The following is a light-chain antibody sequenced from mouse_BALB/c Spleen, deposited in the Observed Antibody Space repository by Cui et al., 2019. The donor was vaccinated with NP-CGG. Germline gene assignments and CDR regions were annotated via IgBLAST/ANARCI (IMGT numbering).Light chain of an antibody. Sequence: QAVLTQESALTTSPGETVTPTCRSSTGAVTTSNYANWVQEKPDHLFTGLIGGTNNRAPGVPARFSGSLIGDKAALTITGAQTEDEAIYFCALWYSNHWVFGGGTKTDCP. J-gene: IGLJ1*01. V-gene: IGLV1*01. CDR1: TGAVTTSNY. CDR2: GTN. CDR3: ALWYSNHWV.